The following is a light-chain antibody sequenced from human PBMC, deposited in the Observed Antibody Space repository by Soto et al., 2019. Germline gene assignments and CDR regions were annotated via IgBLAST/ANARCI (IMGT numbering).Light chain of an antibody. J-gene: IGKJ1*01. CDR3: LQLYNFSWT. CDR1: QDIRSW. CDR2: AAS. Sequence: IQMTKYPSSVSSSVGDRVTITCRASQDIRSWLAWYQQKPGKAPNLLIYAASTLRSGVPSRFSGSGSGTDFTLTISRLQPEDFATYYCLQLYNFSWTFGQGTKVDI. V-gene: IGKV1-12*01.